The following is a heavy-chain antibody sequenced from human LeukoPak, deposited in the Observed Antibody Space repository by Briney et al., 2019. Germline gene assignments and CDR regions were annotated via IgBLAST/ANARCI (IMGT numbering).Heavy chain of an antibody. Sequence: PSETLSLTCTVSGGSVSRYYWSWIRHPAGKGLEWIGHIYNSGSTNYNPSLKGRVTMSVATSKNQFSLHLSSVTAADTAVYYCARSAFLVTAPGLYYFDYWGQGTLVAVSS. CDR1: GGSVSRYY. CDR2: IYNSGST. V-gene: IGHV4-4*07. J-gene: IGHJ4*02. D-gene: IGHD6-13*01. CDR3: ARSAFLVTAPGLYYFDY.